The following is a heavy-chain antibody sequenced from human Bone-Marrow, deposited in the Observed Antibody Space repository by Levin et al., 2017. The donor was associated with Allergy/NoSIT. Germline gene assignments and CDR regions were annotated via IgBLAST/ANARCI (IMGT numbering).Heavy chain of an antibody. Sequence: SGGSLRLSCAASGFTFSSYTMHWVRQTPGTGLAWVAIISYDTSRAYYADSVKGRFTISRDNSKDTLFLQMNSLRADDTAVYYCARDPTSYNWNDGKAAAEPHNSFYGLDLWGQGTTVTVSS. CDR2: ISYDTSRA. J-gene: IGHJ6*02. CDR3: ARDPTSYNWNDGKAAAEPHNSFYGLDL. V-gene: IGHV3-30*04. D-gene: IGHD1-20*01. CDR1: GFTFSSYT.